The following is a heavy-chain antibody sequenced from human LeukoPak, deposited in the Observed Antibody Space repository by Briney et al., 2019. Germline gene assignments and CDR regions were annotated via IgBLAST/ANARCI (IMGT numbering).Heavy chain of an antibody. Sequence: GGSLRLSCAASGFTFSNAWMSWVRQAPGKGLEWVGRIKSKTDGGTTDYAAPVKGRFTISRDDSKNTLYLQMNSLKTEDTAVYYCTTDISEGCSSTSCYPPFDYWGQGTLVTVSS. V-gene: IGHV3-15*01. CDR3: TTDISEGCSSTSCYPPFDY. D-gene: IGHD2-2*01. CDR2: IKSKTDGGTT. CDR1: GFTFSNAW. J-gene: IGHJ4*02.